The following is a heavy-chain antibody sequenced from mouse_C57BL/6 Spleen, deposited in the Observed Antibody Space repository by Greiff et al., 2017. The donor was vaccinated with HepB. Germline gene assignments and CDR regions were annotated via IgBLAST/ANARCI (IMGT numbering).Heavy chain of an antibody. CDR2: IYPGSGST. V-gene: IGHV1-55*01. Sequence: QVQLQQSGAELVKPGASVKMSCKASGYTFTSYWITWVKQRPGQGLEWIGDIYPGSGSTNYNEKFKSKATLTVDTSSSTAYMQLSSLTSEDSAVYYCAREEGGWLLLFAYWGQGTLVTVSA. CDR1: GYTFTSYW. CDR3: AREEGGWLLLFAY. J-gene: IGHJ3*01. D-gene: IGHD2-3*01.